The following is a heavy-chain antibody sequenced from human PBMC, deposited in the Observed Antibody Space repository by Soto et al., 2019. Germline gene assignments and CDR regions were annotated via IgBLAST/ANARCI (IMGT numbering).Heavy chain of an antibody. J-gene: IGHJ4*01. CDR1: QISFSSYW. CDR2: INQDGSEK. CDR3: ATDLHGPNY. Sequence: EEQLVESGGGLVQPGGSLKLSCVVSQISFSSYWMTWVRQAPGKGLECVANINQDGSEKYYEDSVKGRFTISRDNTKNSLYLHMNSLRAEDTAVYYCATDLHGPNYWGHGTLVAVSS. V-gene: IGHV3-7*01. D-gene: IGHD2-8*01.